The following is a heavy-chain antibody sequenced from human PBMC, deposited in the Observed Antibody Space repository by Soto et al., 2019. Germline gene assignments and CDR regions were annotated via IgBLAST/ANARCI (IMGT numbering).Heavy chain of an antibody. V-gene: IGHV4-59*02. CDR1: GGFGSGYH. Sequence: QVHLQESGPRLVKPSETLSLTCTVSGGFGSGYHWNWVRQPPGKRLEWIGHIYSSGTTNYNPSLKSRIAISIDTSKNQFSLKMSSVTAADTAVYYCAREQTNIWYFDHWGQGTLVTVSS. J-gene: IGHJ4*02. CDR2: IYSSGTT. CDR3: AREQTNIWYFDH.